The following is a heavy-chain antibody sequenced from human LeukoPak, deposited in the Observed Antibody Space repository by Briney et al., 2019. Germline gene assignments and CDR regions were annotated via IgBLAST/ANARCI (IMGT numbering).Heavy chain of an antibody. CDR2: INLDGTDK. J-gene: IGHJ4*02. V-gene: IGHV3-7*01. CDR1: GFSFSNHW. Sequence: GGSLRLSCAASGFSFSNHWMSWVRQAPGKGLEWAASINLDGTDKYYVDAVKGRFTISRDNAKNSLFLEMNSLRATDTAVYYCVRNGGSLDYWGQGTLVTVSS. CDR3: VRNGGSLDY. D-gene: IGHD2-15*01.